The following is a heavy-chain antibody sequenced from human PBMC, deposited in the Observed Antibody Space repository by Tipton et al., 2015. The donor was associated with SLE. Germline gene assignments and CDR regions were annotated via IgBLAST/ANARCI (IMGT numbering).Heavy chain of an antibody. J-gene: IGHJ4*02. CDR3: AREPQRSGCLHY. CDR1: GGSISSGSNY. CDR2: IYYSGST. V-gene: IGHV4-61*01. Sequence: TLSLTCTVSGGSISSGSNYWSWIRQPPGKGLEWIGYIYYSGSTNYNPSLKSRVTISVDTRKNQLSLKLSSVTAADTAVYYCAREPQRSGCLHYWGQGTLVTVSS. D-gene: IGHD6-19*01.